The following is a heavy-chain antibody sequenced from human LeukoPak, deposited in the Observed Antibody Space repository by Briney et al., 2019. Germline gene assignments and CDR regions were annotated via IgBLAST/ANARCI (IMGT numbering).Heavy chain of an antibody. CDR2: IRYDGSNK. CDR1: GFTFSNFG. CDR3: ARDSSMLRGPLVIYYFDF. D-gene: IGHD3-10*01. J-gene: IGHJ4*02. V-gene: IGHV3-30*02. Sequence: GGSLRLSCAASGFTFSNFGMHWVRQAPGKGLEWVAFIRYDGSNKYYADSVKGRFTISRDNSKNTLYLQMNSLRADNTAVYYCARDSSMLRGPLVIYYFDFWGQGTLVTVSS.